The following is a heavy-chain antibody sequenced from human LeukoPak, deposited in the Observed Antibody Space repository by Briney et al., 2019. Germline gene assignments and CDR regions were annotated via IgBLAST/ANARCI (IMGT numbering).Heavy chain of an antibody. J-gene: IGHJ4*02. Sequence: GGSLRLSCAASGFSVSSNYMSWVRQAPGKGLEWVANIKQDGGEKYYGDSVKGRFTISRDNARNSVYLQMNSLRAEDTAVYYCTRRGLWGQGTLVTVSS. D-gene: IGHD3-10*01. CDR2: IKQDGGEK. V-gene: IGHV3-7*01. CDR1: GFSVSSNY. CDR3: TRRGL.